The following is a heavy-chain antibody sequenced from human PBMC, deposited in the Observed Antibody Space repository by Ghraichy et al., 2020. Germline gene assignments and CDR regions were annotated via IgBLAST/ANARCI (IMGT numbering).Heavy chain of an antibody. CDR2: IKSDGSST. D-gene: IGHD2-15*01. V-gene: IGHV3-74*01. CDR3: AREYCRGGRCFFGTGGSHFDN. Sequence: GGSLRLSCAASGFTLSNYWMHWVRQVPGKGLVWVSRIKSDGSSTIYADSVKGRFTISRDNAKNTLYLQMNSLRVEDTAVYYCAREYCRGGRCFFGTGGSHFDNWGQGTLVTVSS. J-gene: IGHJ4*02. CDR1: GFTLSNYW.